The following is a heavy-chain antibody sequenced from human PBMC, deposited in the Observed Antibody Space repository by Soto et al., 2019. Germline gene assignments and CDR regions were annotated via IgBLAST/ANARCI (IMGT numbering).Heavy chain of an antibody. J-gene: IGHJ3*02. Sequence: ASVKVSCKASGYTFTGYYMHWVRQAPGQGLEWMGWINPDSGGTNYAKKFQGWVTMTRDTSISTAYMELSRLRSDDTAVYYCARVGYDYGDYGVAFDIWGQGTMVTVSS. V-gene: IGHV1-2*04. CDR1: GYTFTGYY. D-gene: IGHD4-17*01. CDR2: INPDSGGT. CDR3: ARVGYDYGDYGVAFDI.